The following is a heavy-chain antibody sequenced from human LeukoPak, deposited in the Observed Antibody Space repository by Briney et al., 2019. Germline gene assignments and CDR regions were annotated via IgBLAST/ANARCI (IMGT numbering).Heavy chain of an antibody. Sequence: PSETLSLTCTVSGGSISSSSYYWGWIRQPPGKGLEWIGSIYYSGSTYYNPSLKSRVTISVDTSKNQCSLKLSSVTAADTAVYYCARRVPTPLTLGYFDYWGQGTLVTVSS. CDR1: GGSISSSSYY. V-gene: IGHV4-39*01. D-gene: IGHD1-1*01. J-gene: IGHJ4*02. CDR3: ARRVPTPLTLGYFDY. CDR2: IYYSGST.